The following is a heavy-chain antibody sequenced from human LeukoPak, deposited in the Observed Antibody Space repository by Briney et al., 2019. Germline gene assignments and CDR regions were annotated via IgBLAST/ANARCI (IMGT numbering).Heavy chain of an antibody. CDR1: GVTFSSYW. CDR2: IKQDGSEK. J-gene: IGHJ4*02. CDR3: ARAGGYASSWAY. D-gene: IGHD5-12*01. Sequence: GGPLRLSCAASGVTFSSYWMSWVRQAPGKGLEWAANIKQDGSEKNYVDSVKGRFTISRDNAKHSLKLQMNSLRDEDTAVYYCARAGGYASSWAYWGQGTLVTVSS. V-gene: IGHV3-7*01.